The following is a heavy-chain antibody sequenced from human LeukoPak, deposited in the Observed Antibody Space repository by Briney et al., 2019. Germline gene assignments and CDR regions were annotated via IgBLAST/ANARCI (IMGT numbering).Heavy chain of an antibody. CDR1: GVSFSGYY. V-gene: IGHV4-34*01. D-gene: IGHD3-10*01. CDR2: INHSGST. J-gene: IGHJ5*02. CDR3: ARQKTMVRGVMWGRWFDP. Sequence: SETLSLTCAVYGVSFSGYYWSWIRQPPGKGLEWIGEINHSGSTNYNPSLKSRVTISVDTSKNQFSLKLSSVTAADTAVYYCARQKTMVRGVMWGRWFDPWGQGTLVTVSS.